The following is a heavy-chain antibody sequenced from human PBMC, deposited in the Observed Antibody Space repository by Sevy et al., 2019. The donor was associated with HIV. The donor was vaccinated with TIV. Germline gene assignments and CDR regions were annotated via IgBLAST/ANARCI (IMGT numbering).Heavy chain of an antibody. CDR3: AIRAGPIFDN. D-gene: IGHD3-10*01. CDR1: GFTFSNYY. CDR2: ISDSGGYT. J-gene: IGHJ4*02. V-gene: IGHV3-23*01. Sequence: GGSLRLSCVVSGFTFSNYYMSWVRQAPGKGLEWVSVISDSGGYTSYTDSVKGRFTISRDNSKNTLYLQMNSLRVEETAIYYCAIRAGPIFDNWGQGTLVTVSS.